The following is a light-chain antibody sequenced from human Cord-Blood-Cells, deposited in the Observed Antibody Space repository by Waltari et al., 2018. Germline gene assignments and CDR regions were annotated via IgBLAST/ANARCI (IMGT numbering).Light chain of an antibody. CDR1: KLGDKY. Sequence: SYELTQPPSVSVSPGQTASITCSADKLGDKYACWYQQKPGQSPVLVIYQDSKRPSGIPERFSGSNSGNTATLTISGTQAMDEADYYCQAWDSSNVVFGGGTKLTVL. CDR2: QDS. J-gene: IGLJ2*01. CDR3: QAWDSSNVV. V-gene: IGLV3-1*01.